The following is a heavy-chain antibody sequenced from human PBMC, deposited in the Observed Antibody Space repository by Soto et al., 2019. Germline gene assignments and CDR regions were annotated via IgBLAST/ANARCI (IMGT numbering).Heavy chain of an antibody. CDR2: INHSGST. CDR1: GGSFSGYY. J-gene: IGHJ6*02. Sequence: PSETLSLTCAVYGGSFSGYYWSWIRQPPGKGLEWIGEINHSGSTNYNPSLKSRVTISVDTSKNKFSLKLSSVTAADTAVYYCARGVRSLSWYYYYGMDVWGPGTTVTVSS. CDR3: ARGVRSLSWYYYYGMDV. D-gene: IGHD3-3*01. V-gene: IGHV4-34*01.